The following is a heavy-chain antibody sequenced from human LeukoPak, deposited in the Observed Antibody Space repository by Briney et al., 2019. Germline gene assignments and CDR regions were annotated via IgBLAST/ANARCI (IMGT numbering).Heavy chain of an antibody. J-gene: IGHJ4*02. Sequence: AGGSLRLSCAASGFTFSSYSMNWVRQAPGKGLEWVSYISSSSSTIYYADSVKGRFTISRDNAKNSLYLQMNSLRAEDTAVYYCARLGDIVVVPAAKGVDYWGQGTLVTVSS. D-gene: IGHD2-2*01. V-gene: IGHV3-48*01. CDR3: ARLGDIVVVPAAKGVDY. CDR1: GFTFSSYS. CDR2: ISSSSSTI.